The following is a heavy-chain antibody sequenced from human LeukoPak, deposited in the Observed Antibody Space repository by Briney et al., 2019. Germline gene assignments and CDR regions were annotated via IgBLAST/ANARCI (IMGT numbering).Heavy chain of an antibody. CDR1: GYPFTGYY. D-gene: IGHD2-15*01. CDR2: IKPNSGST. V-gene: IGHV1-2*02. J-gene: IGHJ4*02. CDR3: ARSLTDCSGGTCYDYFDY. Sequence: SAQVYCQAPGYPFTGYYMHWVPPAPGQGLEWMAWIKPNSGSTFYAQTFQGRVTATRDTSLSAAYVDLSGLTSDDTAVYYCARSLTDCSGGTCYDYFDYWGQGTQVTVSS.